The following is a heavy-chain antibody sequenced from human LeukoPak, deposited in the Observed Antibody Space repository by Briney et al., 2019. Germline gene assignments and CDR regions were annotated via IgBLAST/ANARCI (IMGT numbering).Heavy chain of an antibody. V-gene: IGHV3-30*18. CDR3: AKDCMGTRGYSYFFDY. J-gene: IGHJ4*02. Sequence: PGGSLRLSCAASGFTFSSYGMHWVRQAPGKGLEWVAVISYDGSNKYYADSVKGRFTISRDNSKNTLYLQMNSLRAEDTAVYYCAKDCMGTRGYSYFFDYWGQGTLVTVSS. D-gene: IGHD3-3*01. CDR1: GFTFSSYG. CDR2: ISYDGSNK.